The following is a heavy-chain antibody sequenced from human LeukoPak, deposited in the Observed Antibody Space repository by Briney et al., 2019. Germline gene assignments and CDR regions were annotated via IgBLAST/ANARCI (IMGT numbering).Heavy chain of an antibody. J-gene: IGHJ4*02. V-gene: IGHV3-48*03. CDR1: GFTFSSYE. CDR3: ASRMVRGVDY. D-gene: IGHD3-10*01. Sequence: GGSLRLSCAASGFTFSSYEMNWVRQAPGKGLEWVPYISSSGSTIYYADSVKGRFTISRDNAKNSLYLQMNSLRAEDTAVYYCASRMVRGVDYWGQGTLVTVSS. CDR2: ISSSGSTI.